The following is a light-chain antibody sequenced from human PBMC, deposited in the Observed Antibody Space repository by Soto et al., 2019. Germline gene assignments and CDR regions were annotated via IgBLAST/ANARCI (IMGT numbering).Light chain of an antibody. CDR1: SSDVGGYNY. Sequence: QSALTQPPSASVSPGQSVTIACTGTSSDVGGYNYVSWYQQHPGKAPKLMIYEVSQRPSGVPDRFSGSKSGNTSSLTVSVLQAEDEADYYCSSYAGSNNFGVFGTGTKLTVL. V-gene: IGLV2-8*01. CDR2: EVS. CDR3: SSYAGSNNFGV. J-gene: IGLJ1*01.